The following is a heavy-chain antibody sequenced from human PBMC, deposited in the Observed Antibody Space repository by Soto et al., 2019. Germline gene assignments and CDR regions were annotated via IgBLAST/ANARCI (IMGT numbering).Heavy chain of an antibody. D-gene: IGHD6-13*01. CDR1: GFTFSSYA. J-gene: IGHJ6*02. CDR3: AREQQLVPLYYYYGMDV. Sequence: GGSLRLSCAASGFTFSSYAMHWVRQAPGKGLEWVAVISYDGSNKYYADSVKGGFTISRDNSKNTLYLQMNSLRAEDTAVYYCAREQQLVPLYYYYGMDVWGQGTTVTVSS. CDR2: ISYDGSNK. V-gene: IGHV3-30-3*01.